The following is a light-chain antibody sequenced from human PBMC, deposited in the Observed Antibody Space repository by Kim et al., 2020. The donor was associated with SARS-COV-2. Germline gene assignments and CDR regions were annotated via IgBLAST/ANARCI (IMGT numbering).Light chain of an antibody. CDR3: GTWDSSLSAGV. Sequence: GQKVTIYCSGSSSNIGNNYVSWYQQLPGTAPKLLIYDSNKRPSGIPDRFSGSKSGTSATLGITGLQTGDEADYYCGTWDSSLSAGVFGGGTQLTVL. V-gene: IGLV1-51*01. CDR1: SSNIGNNY. J-gene: IGLJ3*02. CDR2: DSN.